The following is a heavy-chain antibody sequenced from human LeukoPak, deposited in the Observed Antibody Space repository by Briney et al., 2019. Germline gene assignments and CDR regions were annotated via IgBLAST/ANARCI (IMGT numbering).Heavy chain of an antibody. CDR3: AKGRYSNYDNWFDP. J-gene: IGHJ5*02. Sequence: GGSLRLSCAASGFTFSGYWMTRVRPAPGKGLEGGANIKEDGGEGYYVDSVRGRLTISRDNAKNSLYLQMNSLRAEDTAVYYCAKGRYSNYDNWFDPWGQGTLVTVSS. D-gene: IGHD4-11*01. CDR2: IKEDGGEG. CDR1: GFTFSGYW. V-gene: IGHV3-7*01.